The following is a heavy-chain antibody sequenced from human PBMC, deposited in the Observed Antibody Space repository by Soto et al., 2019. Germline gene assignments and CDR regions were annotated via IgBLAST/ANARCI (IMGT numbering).Heavy chain of an antibody. D-gene: IGHD2-2*01. J-gene: IGHJ4*02. V-gene: IGHV1-18*04. Sequence: QGQLVQSGAEVKKSGAAVKVSCKASGFAFSSYGINWGRQAPGQGLEWKGWLSRFNGIKYTQKFQGRVIMTTDTATPTAYLDLRGLKSDDTALYYCAGDLLRFFTRANSYGDFDYWGQGTLIPVSS. CDR1: GFAFSSYG. CDR2: LSRFNGI. CDR3: AGDLLRFFTRANSYGDFDY.